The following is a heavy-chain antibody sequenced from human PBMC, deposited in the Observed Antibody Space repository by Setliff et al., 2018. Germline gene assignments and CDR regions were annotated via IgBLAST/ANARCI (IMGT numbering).Heavy chain of an antibody. CDR2: ISPYNGDT. J-gene: IGHJ4*02. Sequence: ASVKVSCKASGYSFTSYGITWVRQAPGQGLEWMGWISPYNGDTRFQQKFQGRVTVTTDTPTATGYLELRSLTSDDTAVYYCARSPPNRGSGSGWYGDFWGQG. D-gene: IGHD6-19*01. V-gene: IGHV1-18*04. CDR3: ARSPPNRGSGSGWYGDF. CDR1: GYSFTSYG.